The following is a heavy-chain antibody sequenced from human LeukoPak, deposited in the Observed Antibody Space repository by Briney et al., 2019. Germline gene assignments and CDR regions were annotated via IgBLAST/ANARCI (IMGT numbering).Heavy chain of an antibody. J-gene: IGHJ3*02. CDR1: GYTFTNYY. CDR2: INPSGGST. Sequence: ASVKVSCEASGYTFTNYYVNWVRQAPGQGLEWMGIINPSGGSTTYAQKFQGRVTMTRDTSASTVYMELSSLRSADTAIYYCARAGSIIMMHWAFDIWGQGTVVTVSS. D-gene: IGHD6-6*01. CDR3: ARAGSIIMMHWAFDI. V-gene: IGHV1-46*01.